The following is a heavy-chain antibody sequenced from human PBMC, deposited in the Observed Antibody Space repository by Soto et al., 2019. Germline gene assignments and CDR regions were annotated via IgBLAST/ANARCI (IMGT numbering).Heavy chain of an antibody. V-gene: IGHV3-23*01. CDR2: ISGSGGST. J-gene: IGHJ4*02. D-gene: IGHD6-19*01. Sequence: EVQLLESGGGLVQPGGSLRLSCAASGFTFSSYAMSWVRQAPGKGLEWVSAISGSGGSTYYADSVKGRFTISRDNSKNTLYLQMISLRAEDTAVYYCARIDAYSSGWSLYFDYWGQGTLVTVSS. CDR3: ARIDAYSSGWSLYFDY. CDR1: GFTFSSYA.